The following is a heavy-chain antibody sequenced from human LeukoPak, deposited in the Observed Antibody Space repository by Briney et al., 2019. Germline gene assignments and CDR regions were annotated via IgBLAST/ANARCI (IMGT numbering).Heavy chain of an antibody. D-gene: IGHD1-26*01. V-gene: IGHV3-66*01. Sequence: GGSLRLSCAASGFTVISKYMTWVRQAPGKGLEWVAVVFTDGSTYYADSVKARFTISRDISKNTLFLQMNSLRVEDTAVYYCARDRRRYSGSPFYFDYWGQGTLVTVSS. CDR1: GFTVISKY. J-gene: IGHJ4*02. CDR2: VFTDGST. CDR3: ARDRRRYSGSPFYFDY.